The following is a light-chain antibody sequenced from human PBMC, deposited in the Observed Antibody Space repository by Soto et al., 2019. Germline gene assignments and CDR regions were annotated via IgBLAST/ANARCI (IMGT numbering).Light chain of an antibody. CDR2: KAS. Sequence: DIQMTQSPSTLSASVGDRVTITCRASQSISSWLAWYQQKPGKAPNLLIYKASSLESGVPSRFSGSGSGAELTLTISSLQPDDFATYYCQQYANYPRTCGQGTRVEI. CDR3: QQYANYPRT. CDR1: QSISSW. V-gene: IGKV1-5*03. J-gene: IGKJ1*01.